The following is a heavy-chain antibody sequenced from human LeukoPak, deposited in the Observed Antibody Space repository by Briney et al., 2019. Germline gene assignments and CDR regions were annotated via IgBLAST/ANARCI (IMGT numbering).Heavy chain of an antibody. J-gene: IGHJ4*02. CDR3: ARAGDFWSGYEYYFDY. CDR1: GGSISSYY. V-gene: IGHV4-59*01. CDR2: IYYSGST. Sequence: SETLSLTCTVSGGSISSYYWSWIRRPPGKGLEWIGYIYYSGSTNYNPSLKSRVTISVDTSKNQFSLKLSSVTAADTAVYYCARAGDFWSGYEYYFDYWGQGTLVTVSS. D-gene: IGHD3-3*01.